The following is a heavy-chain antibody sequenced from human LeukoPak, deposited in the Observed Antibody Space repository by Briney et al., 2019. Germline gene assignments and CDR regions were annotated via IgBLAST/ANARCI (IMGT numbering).Heavy chain of an antibody. Sequence: PGGSLRLSCAASEFTFNRYWMSWVRPAPGKGLQWVANIKHDGSEAHYVDSVKGRFTISRDNAKSSLSLQMNSLNVDDTGVYFCTRDALFGSGRTHLDFWSQGTLVSVSS. V-gene: IGHV3-7*04. CDR1: EFTFNRYW. CDR3: TRDALFGSGRTHLDF. CDR2: IKHDGSEA. J-gene: IGHJ4*02. D-gene: IGHD3-10*01.